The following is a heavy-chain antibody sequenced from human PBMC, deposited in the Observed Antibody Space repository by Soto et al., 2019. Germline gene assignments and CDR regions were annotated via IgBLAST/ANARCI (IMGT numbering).Heavy chain of an antibody. CDR2: INPMGGST. Sequence: QVQLVQSGAEVKKPGASVKVSCKASGYTFTSSYIHWLRQAPGQGLEWMAIINPMGGSTNYAQNFQGRVTVTMDTSASTVYMELSSLRSEDTAVYSCGRGLFAGDYWGQGTLVTVSS. CDR1: GYTFTSSY. J-gene: IGHJ4*02. CDR3: GRGLFAGDY. V-gene: IGHV1-46*03. D-gene: IGHD3-16*01.